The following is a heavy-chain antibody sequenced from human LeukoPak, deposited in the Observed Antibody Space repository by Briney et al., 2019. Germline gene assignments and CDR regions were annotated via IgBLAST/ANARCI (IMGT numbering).Heavy chain of an antibody. J-gene: IGHJ4*02. Sequence: GGSLRLSCAASGFTFSSYSMNWVRQAPGKGLEWVSSISSSSSYIYYADSVKGRFTISRDNAKNSLYLQMNSLRAEDTAVYYCAREYSSGWYYFDYWAREPWSPSPQ. CDR2: ISSSSSYI. V-gene: IGHV3-21*01. CDR1: GFTFSSYS. CDR3: AREYSSGWYYFDY. D-gene: IGHD6-19*01.